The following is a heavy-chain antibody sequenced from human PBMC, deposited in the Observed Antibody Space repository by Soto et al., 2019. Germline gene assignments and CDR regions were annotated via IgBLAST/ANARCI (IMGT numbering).Heavy chain of an antibody. J-gene: IGHJ5*02. V-gene: IGHV1-18*01. Sequence: VSAEASSEACGYSFTSHGISCVRQAPEQGLEWMGWINTYNDNTYYAQNFQGRVTMTTDNSKDTLYLQMNSLRAEDTALYFCAIMGYDNDWSWGQGILVTVSS. CDR3: AIMGYDNDWS. CDR2: INTYNDNT. CDR1: GYSFTSHG. D-gene: IGHD3-9*01.